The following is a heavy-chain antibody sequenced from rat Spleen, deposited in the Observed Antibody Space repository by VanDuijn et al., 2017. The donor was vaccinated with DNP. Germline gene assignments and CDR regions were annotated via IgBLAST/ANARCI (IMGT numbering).Heavy chain of an antibody. V-gene: IGHV5-29*01. J-gene: IGHJ2*01. CDR3: ARPDY. CDR1: GFTFSSYW. Sequence: EVQLVETGGGLVQPGRSLKLSCVASGFTFSSYWMFWIRQAPGKGLEWVATISYDGSSTHYRDSVKGRFTISRDNAKSTLYLQMDSLRSEDTATYYCARPDYWGQGVMVTVSS. CDR2: ISYDGSST.